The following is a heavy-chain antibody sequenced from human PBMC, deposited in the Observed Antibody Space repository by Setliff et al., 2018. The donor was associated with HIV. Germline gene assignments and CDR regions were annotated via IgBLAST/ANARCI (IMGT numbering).Heavy chain of an antibody. D-gene: IGHD3-10*01. CDR1: GGSFSAYH. CDR3: ARTSFHGSGNYGGFYFES. CDR2: IYYRGST. V-gene: IGHV4-34*09. J-gene: IGHJ4*02. Sequence: SETLSLTCAVYGGSFSAYHWSWIRQTPGKGLEWIGSIYYRGSTYNNPSLKSRVTILVDTSKNQFSLKLSSVTAADTAVYYCARTSFHGSGNYGGFYFESWGQGTLVTVSS.